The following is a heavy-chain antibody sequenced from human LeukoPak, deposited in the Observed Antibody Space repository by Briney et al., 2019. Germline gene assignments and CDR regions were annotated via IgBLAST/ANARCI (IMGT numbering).Heavy chain of an antibody. Sequence: PSETLSLTCTVSGGSISRGGYYWSWIRQHPGKGLEWIGYIYYSGSTYYNPSLKSRVTISVDTSKNQFSLKLSSVTAADTAVYYCARSLGSSVYFDYWGQGTLVTVSS. CDR3: ARSLGSSVYFDY. CDR1: GGSISRGGYY. CDR2: IYYSGST. J-gene: IGHJ4*02. D-gene: IGHD6-6*01. V-gene: IGHV4-31*03.